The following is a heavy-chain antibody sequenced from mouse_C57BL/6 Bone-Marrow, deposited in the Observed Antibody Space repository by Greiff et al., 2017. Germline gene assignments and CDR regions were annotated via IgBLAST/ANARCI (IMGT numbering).Heavy chain of an antibody. CDR3: TTYDGYYWYFDV. D-gene: IGHD2-3*01. V-gene: IGHV14-4*01. CDR1: GFNIKDDY. J-gene: IGHJ1*03. CDR2: IDPENGDT. Sequence: EVQLQQSGAELVRPGASVKLSCTASGFNIKDDYMHWVKQRPEQGLEWIGWIDPENGDTEYASKFQGKATITADKSSNTAYLQLSSLTSEDTAVYYGTTYDGYYWYFDVWGTGTTVTVSS.